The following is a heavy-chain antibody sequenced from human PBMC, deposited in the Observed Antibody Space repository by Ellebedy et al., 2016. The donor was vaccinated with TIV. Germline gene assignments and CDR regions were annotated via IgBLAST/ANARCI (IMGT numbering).Heavy chain of an antibody. D-gene: IGHD4-17*01. CDR3: ARRASYGDYAVQVNPWFDP. CDR1: GFTVSGYW. CDR2: INTDGSST. V-gene: IGHV3-74*01. J-gene: IGHJ5*02. Sequence: GGSLRLSCAASGFTVSGYWMHWVRQAPGKGLVWLSRINTDGSSTSYADLVEGRFTISRDNAKNSLFLQMNSLRVEDTAVYYCARRASYGDYAVQVNPWFDPWGQGTLVTVSS.